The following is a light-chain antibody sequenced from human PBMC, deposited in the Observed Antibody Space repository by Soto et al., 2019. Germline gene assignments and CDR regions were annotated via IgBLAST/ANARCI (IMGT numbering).Light chain of an antibody. CDR3: SSYTSSNTLV. Sequence: QSVLTQPASVSGSPGQSITISXTGTXXXIGGYNYVSWFQQHPGKAPKLMIYEVSNRPSGVSNRFSGSKSGNTASLTISGLQAEDEANYYCSSYTSSNTLVFGGGTKLTVL. V-gene: IGLV2-14*01. CDR2: EVS. J-gene: IGLJ2*01. CDR1: XXXIGGYNY.